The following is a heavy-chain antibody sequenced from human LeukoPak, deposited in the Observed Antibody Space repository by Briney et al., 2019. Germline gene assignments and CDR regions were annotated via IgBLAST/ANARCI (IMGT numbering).Heavy chain of an antibody. CDR1: GFSLSTTGMR. V-gene: IGHV2-70*04. D-gene: IGHD3-10*01. CDR3: ARTHSYGSGSSHFDF. J-gene: IGHJ4*02. Sequence: SGPTLVKPTQTLTLTCTFSGFSLSTTGMRVSWIRQPPGKALEWLARIDWDDDKFYTTSLKTRLTISKDTSKNQVVLTMTDMDPVDTATYYCARTHSYGSGSSHFDFWGQGTLVTVSS. CDR2: IDWDDDK.